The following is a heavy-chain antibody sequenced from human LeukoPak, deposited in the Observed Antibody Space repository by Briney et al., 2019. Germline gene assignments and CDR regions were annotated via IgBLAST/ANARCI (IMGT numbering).Heavy chain of an antibody. J-gene: IGHJ4*02. Sequence: ASVKVSCKASGYTFTSYYMHWVRQAPGQGLEWRGIINPSGGSTSYAQKFQGRVTMTRATSTSTVYMELSSLSSEDTDVYYCARDAVSGYCSGGSCYLYYFDYWGQGTLVTVSS. CDR2: INPSGGST. CDR3: ARDAVSGYCSGGSCYLYYFDY. V-gene: IGHV1-46*01. D-gene: IGHD2-15*01. CDR1: GYTFTSYY.